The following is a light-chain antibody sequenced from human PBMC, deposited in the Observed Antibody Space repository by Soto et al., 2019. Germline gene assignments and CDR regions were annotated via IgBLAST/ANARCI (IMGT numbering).Light chain of an antibody. CDR1: QSISNW. CDR2: KAS. V-gene: IGKV1-5*03. J-gene: IGKJ4*01. CDR3: LQYSTYSLA. Sequence: DIQMTQSPSTLSASVGDRVTITCRASQSISNWLAWYQQKPGKAPKFLIYKASNLESGVPSRFSGGGSGTEFTLTISSLQPDDFATYYCLQYSTYSLAFGGGTKVDIK.